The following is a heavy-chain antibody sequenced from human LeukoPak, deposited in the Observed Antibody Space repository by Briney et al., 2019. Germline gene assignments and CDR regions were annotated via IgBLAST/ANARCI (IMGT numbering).Heavy chain of an antibody. Sequence: SETLSLTCTVSGGSISSSNYYWGWIRQPPGKGLEWIGSIYYSGSTYYNTYYNPSLKSRVTISVDTSKNQFSLKLSSATAADTAVYYCARGRGIAADLFDYWGQGTLVTVSS. CDR3: ARGRGIAADLFDY. D-gene: IGHD6-13*01. CDR2: IYYSGSTYYNT. J-gene: IGHJ4*02. V-gene: IGHV4-39*01. CDR1: GGSISSSNYY.